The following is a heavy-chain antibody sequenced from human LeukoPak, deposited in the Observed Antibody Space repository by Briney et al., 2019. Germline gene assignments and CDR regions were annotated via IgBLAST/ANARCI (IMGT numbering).Heavy chain of an antibody. J-gene: IGHJ6*02. CDR2: ISAYNGNT. V-gene: IGHV1-18*01. Sequence: ASVKVSCKASGYTFTSYGISWVRQAPGQGLEWMGWISAYNGNTNYAQKLQGRVTMTTDTSTSTAYMELRSLRSDDTAVYYCASGINGSGSYYNAPNVYYYYYGMDVWGQGTTVTVSS. CDR3: ASGINGSGSYYNAPNVYYYYYGMDV. CDR1: GYTFTSYG. D-gene: IGHD3-10*01.